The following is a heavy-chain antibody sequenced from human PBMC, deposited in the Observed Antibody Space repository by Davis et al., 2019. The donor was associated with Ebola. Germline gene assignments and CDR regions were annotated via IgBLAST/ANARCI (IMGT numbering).Heavy chain of an antibody. CDR1: GYTFTSYD. CDR2: MNPNSGNT. Sequence: ASVKVSCKASGYTFTSYDINWVRQATGQGLEWMGWMNPNSGNTGYAQKFQGRVTMTRNTSISTAYMELSSLRSEDTAVYYCARRTSGYSSSWYNWFDPWGQGTLVTVSS. D-gene: IGHD6-13*01. CDR3: ARRTSGYSSSWYNWFDP. V-gene: IGHV1-8*01. J-gene: IGHJ5*02.